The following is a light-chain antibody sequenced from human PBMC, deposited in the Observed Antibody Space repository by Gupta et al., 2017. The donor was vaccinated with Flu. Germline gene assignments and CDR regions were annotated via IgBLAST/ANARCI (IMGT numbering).Light chain of an antibody. J-gene: IGKJ2*01. CDR1: RGLFFSPTNKNY. CDR3: QQYYTFPNT. Sequence: NCKSSRGLFFSPTNKNYLAWYQQKSGQPPRLLISWASSRESGVPDRFGGSGSGTDFTLTISSLQAEDVAIYYCQQYYTFPNTFGQGTKLEIK. CDR2: WAS. V-gene: IGKV4-1*01.